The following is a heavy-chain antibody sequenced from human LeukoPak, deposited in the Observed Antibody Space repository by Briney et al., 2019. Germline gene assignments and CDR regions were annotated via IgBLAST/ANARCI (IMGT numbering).Heavy chain of an antibody. CDR2: IYYSGST. CDR1: GGSISSSSYY. J-gene: IGHJ3*02. CDR3: ARGAAFDI. V-gene: IGHV4-39*07. Sequence: SETLSLTCTVSGGSISSSSYYWGWIRQPPGKWLEWIGSIYYSGSTYYNPSLKSRVTISVDTSKNQFSLKLSSVTAADTAVYYCARGAAFDIWGQGTMVTVSS.